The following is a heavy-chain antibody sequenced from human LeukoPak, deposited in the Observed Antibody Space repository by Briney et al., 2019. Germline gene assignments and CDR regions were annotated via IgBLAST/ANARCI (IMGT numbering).Heavy chain of an antibody. V-gene: IGHV6-1*01. J-gene: IGHJ3*02. D-gene: IGHD1-1*01. CDR1: GDSVSRNTAG. CDR2: TYYRSKWNN. Sequence: SQTLSLTCAISGDSVSRNTAGWSWIRQSPSRGLEWLGRTYYRSKWNNEYAVPVKSRITVNPDTSKNQFSLQLNSVTPEDTAVYYCARGRYYAFNIWGQGTMVTVSS. CDR3: ARGRYYAFNI.